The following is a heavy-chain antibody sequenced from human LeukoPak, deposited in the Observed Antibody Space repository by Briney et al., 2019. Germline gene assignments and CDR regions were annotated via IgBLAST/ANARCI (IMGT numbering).Heavy chain of an antibody. J-gene: IGHJ4*02. D-gene: IGHD3-16*01. CDR2: ISYDGSNK. Sequence: GRSLRLSCAASGFTFSSYAMHLVRQAPGKGLEWVAVISYDGSNKYYADSVKGRFTISRDNSKNTLYLQMNSLRAEDTAVYYCAPMITLDYWGQGTLVTVSS. CDR3: APMITLDY. CDR1: GFTFSSYA. V-gene: IGHV3-30-3*01.